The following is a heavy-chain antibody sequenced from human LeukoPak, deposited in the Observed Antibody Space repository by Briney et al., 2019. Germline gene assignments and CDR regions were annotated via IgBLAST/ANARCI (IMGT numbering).Heavy chain of an antibody. J-gene: IGHJ6*03. CDR1: GGSFSGYY. D-gene: IGHD4-17*01. Sequence: SETLSLTCAVYGGSFSGYYWSWIRQPPGKGLEWIGEINHSGSTNYNSSLKSRVTISVDTSKNQFSLKLSSVTAADTAVYYCARAPHDYGNYYYYMDVWGKGTTVTVSS. CDR2: INHSGST. V-gene: IGHV4-34*01. CDR3: ARAPHDYGNYYYYMDV.